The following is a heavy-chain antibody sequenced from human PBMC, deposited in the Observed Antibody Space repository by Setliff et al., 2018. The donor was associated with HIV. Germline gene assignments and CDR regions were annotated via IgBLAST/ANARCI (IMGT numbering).Heavy chain of an antibody. Sequence: SVKVSCKASGGTFSSYAISWVRQAPGQGLEWMGGIIPILGTANYAQKFPGRVTITTDESTSTAYMELSSLRSEDTAVYYCARGGGIAAAGGDAFDIWGQGTMVTVSS. D-gene: IGHD6-13*01. CDR1: GGTFSSYA. CDR3: ARGGGIAAAGGDAFDI. CDR2: IIPILGTA. V-gene: IGHV1-69*05. J-gene: IGHJ3*02.